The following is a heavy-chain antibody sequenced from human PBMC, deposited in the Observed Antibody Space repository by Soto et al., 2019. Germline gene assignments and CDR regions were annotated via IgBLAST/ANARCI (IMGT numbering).Heavy chain of an antibody. CDR3: ARDGGRWFGELLGLDY. Sequence: PGGSLNRSCAASGFTFSSYGMHWVRKAPGKGLEWVAVIWYDGSNKYYADSVKGRFTISRDNSKNTLYLQMNSLRAEDTAVYYCARDGGRWFGELLGLDYWGQGPLVPVSS. D-gene: IGHD3-10*01. CDR1: GFTFSSYG. J-gene: IGHJ4*02. CDR2: IWYDGSNK. V-gene: IGHV3-33*01.